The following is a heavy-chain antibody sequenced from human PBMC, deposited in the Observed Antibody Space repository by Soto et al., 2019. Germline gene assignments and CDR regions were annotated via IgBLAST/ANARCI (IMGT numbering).Heavy chain of an antibody. CDR1: SLTFSSYS. D-gene: IGHD2-21*02. CDR2: ISYDGSNK. J-gene: IGHJ2*01. Sequence: RAPRSARADSSLTFSSYSIHWVRQAPGKGLEWVAVISYDGSNKYYADSVKGRFTISRDNSKNTLYLQMNSLRAEDTAVYYCAKDSTVVVTAIGSWYFDLWGRGTLVNVSS. CDR3: AKDSTVVVTAIGSWYFDL. V-gene: IGHV3-30*18.